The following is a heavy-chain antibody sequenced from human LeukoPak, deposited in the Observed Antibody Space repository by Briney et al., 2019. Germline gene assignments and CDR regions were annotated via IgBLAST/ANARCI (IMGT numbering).Heavy chain of an antibody. V-gene: IGHV4-59*02. CDR1: GGSVSGYY. J-gene: IGHJ4*02. D-gene: IGHD1-1*01. Sequence: SETLSLTCTVSGGSVSGYYWNWIRQPPGKGLEWIAYIYYSGDSDYNPSLKSRVSISLDTSKNQLSLKLISVTAADTAVYYCARAHSNNWHVDYWGQGTLVTVSS. CDR2: IYYSGDS. CDR3: ARAHSNNWHVDY.